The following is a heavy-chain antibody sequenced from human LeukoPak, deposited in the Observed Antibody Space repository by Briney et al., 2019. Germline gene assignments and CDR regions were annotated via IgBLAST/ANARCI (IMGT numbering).Heavy chain of an antibody. Sequence: SVKVSCKASGYTFTGYYMHWVRQAPGQGLEWMGWINPNSGGTNYAQKFQGRVTMTRDTSISTAYMELSRLRSDDTAVYYCARDYYDSTTSKGLDYWGQGALVTVSS. D-gene: IGHD3-22*01. J-gene: IGHJ4*02. CDR2: INPNSGGT. CDR1: GYTFTGYY. CDR3: ARDYYDSTTSKGLDY. V-gene: IGHV1-2*02.